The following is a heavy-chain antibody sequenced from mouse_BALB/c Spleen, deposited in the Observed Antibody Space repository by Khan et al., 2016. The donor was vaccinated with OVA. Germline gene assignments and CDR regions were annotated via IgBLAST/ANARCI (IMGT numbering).Heavy chain of an antibody. CDR3: AIRDYFDY. Sequence: QEQLQESGPELVRPGVSVKISCKGSGYTFTDYSMHWVKQSHAKSLEWIGVISTDSVNTNYNQKFKGKATLTVDKSSSTAYMELARMTSEDSAIYYCAIRDYFDYWGQGTTLTVSS. J-gene: IGHJ2*01. CDR1: GYTFTDYS. V-gene: IGHV1S137*01. CDR2: ISTDSVNT.